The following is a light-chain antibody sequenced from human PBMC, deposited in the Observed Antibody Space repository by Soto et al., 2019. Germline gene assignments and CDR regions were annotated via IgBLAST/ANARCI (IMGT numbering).Light chain of an antibody. V-gene: IGKV3-15*01. J-gene: IGKJ1*01. CDR3: QQYSDWPT. CDR1: QSVTSTY. CDR2: AAS. Sequence: EIVMTQSPATLSVSPGERATSSCRASQSVTSTYLAWYQQKPGQAPRLLIYAASTRATGISARFSGSGSGTEFTLTVSSLQSEDFAVYYCQQYSDWPTFGQGTKV.